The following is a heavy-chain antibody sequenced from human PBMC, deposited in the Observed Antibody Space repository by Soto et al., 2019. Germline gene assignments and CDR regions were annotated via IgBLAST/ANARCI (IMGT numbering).Heavy chain of an antibody. D-gene: IGHD5-12*01. CDR1: GYTFTSYG. J-gene: IGHJ4*02. Sequence: ASVKVSCKASGYTFTSYGISWVRQAPGQGLEWMGWISAYNGNTNYAQKLQGRVTMTTDTSTSTAYMELRSLRSEDTAVYYCASAVATTSVDYWGQGTLVTVSS. CDR3: ASAVATTSVDY. CDR2: ISAYNGNT. V-gene: IGHV1-18*01.